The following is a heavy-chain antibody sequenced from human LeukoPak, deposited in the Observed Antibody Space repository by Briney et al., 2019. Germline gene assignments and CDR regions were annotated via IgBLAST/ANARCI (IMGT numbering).Heavy chain of an antibody. CDR1: GGSISSSSYY. V-gene: IGHV4-39*07. CDR3: ATGYSSGWYWFHSRKFDY. CDR2: IYYSGST. D-gene: IGHD6-19*01. Sequence: SETLSLTCTVSGGSISSSSYYWGWIRQPPGKGLEWIGSIYYSGSTYYNPSLKSRVTISVDTSKNQFSLKLSSVTAADTAVYYCATGYSSGWYWFHSRKFDYWGQGTLSPSPQ. J-gene: IGHJ4*02.